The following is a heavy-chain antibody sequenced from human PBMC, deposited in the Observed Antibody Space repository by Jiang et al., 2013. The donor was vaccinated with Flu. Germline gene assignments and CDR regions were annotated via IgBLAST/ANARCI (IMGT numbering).Heavy chain of an antibody. CDR2: IYYSGST. J-gene: IGHJ4*02. V-gene: IGHV4-59*01. CDR3: ARGLEGIWHPRLDY. CDR1: GGSISSYY. Sequence: PGLVKPSETLSLTCTVSGGSISSYYWSWIRQPPGKGLEWIGYIYYSGSTNYNPSLKSRVTISVDTSKNQFSLKLSSVTAADTAVYYCARGLEGIWHPRLDYWGQGTLVTVSS. D-gene: IGHD6-13*01.